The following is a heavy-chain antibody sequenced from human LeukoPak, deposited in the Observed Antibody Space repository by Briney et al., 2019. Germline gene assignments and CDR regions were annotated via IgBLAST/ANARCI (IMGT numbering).Heavy chain of an antibody. V-gene: IGHV1-2*02. Sequence: ASVKVSCKASGYSFTGYYIHWVRQAPGQGLEWMGWINPKTGYTNSAQKFQGGVAMTRDTSISTAYLELSGLRSDDTAMYYCARGMSVGIRVNHVGGYWGQGTLVTVSS. J-gene: IGHJ4*02. CDR3: ARGMSVGIRVNHVGGY. CDR1: GYSFTGYY. CDR2: INPKTGYT. D-gene: IGHD1-26*01.